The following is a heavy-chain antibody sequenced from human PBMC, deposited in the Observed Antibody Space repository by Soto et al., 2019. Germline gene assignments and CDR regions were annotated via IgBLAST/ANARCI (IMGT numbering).Heavy chain of an antibody. D-gene: IGHD2-15*01. CDR3: ATKAEAVPATSHVHH. CDR1: GFTFSSYG. J-gene: IGHJ1*01. Sequence: QVQLVESGGDVVQPGRSLRLSCAASGFTFSSYGMHWVRQAPGKGLEWVAAVSTDESDKYYTDSVKVRFTIPRDNSTNTRDLRMNSLRPEDTAVYYWATKAEAVPATSHVHHWGQGPLVFVSS. CDR2: VSTDESDK. V-gene: IGHV3-30*03.